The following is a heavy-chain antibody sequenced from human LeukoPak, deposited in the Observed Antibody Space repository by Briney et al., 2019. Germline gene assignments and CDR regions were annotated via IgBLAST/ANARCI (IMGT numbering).Heavy chain of an antibody. J-gene: IGHJ4*02. Sequence: GESLKISCKGSGYSFSTYWIAWVRQVPGKGLEWMGIIYPGDSDTSYSPSFQGQVPISADKSISTAYLQWSSLKASDTAMYYCARLLEGVAGTWGYWGQGTLVTVSS. CDR2: IYPGDSDT. D-gene: IGHD6-19*01. CDR1: GYSFSTYW. V-gene: IGHV5-51*01. CDR3: ARLLEGVAGTWGY.